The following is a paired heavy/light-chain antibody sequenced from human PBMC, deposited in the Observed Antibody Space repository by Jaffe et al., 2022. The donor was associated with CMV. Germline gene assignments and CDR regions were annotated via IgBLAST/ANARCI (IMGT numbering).Heavy chain of an antibody. CDR3: VRDRDWLPDY. CDR2: IHTGDGNT. D-gene: IGHD3-9*01. CDR1: GYTFSNYA. Sequence: QVQVVQSGPEVKKPGASVKVSCKASGYTFSNYAMHWVRQAPGQRPEWMGWIHTGDGNTKYSHKFQDRITITTDTYANTAYMELSSLRSEDTGIYYCVRDRDWLPDYWGQGTLVTVSS. J-gene: IGHJ4*02. V-gene: IGHV1-3*04.
Light chain of an antibody. CDR2: WAS. J-gene: IGKJ1*01. CDR1: QTILDSSNKMNY. Sequence: DIVMTQSPDSLAVSLGERATINCKSSQTILDSSNKMNYLAWYQQKRGQSPKLLVSWASTRESGVPDRFSGSGSGTEFTLTISSLQAEDVAVYYCHQYYNVPKTFGQGTRVEIK. V-gene: IGKV4-1*01. CDR3: HQYYNVPKT.